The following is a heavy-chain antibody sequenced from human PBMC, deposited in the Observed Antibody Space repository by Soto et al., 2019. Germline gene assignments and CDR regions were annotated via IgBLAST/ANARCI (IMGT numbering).Heavy chain of an antibody. J-gene: IGHJ4*01. V-gene: IGHV4-31*03. CDR2: IYYGGST. D-gene: IGHD6-19*01. CDR3: ARRGYCCANGGQKAYEY. Sequence: SETLSLTCTVSGGSISSGGYYWSWIRQHPGKGLEWIGYIYYGGSTYYNPSLKSRATISGDTSKNQFSLKLSSVTAADMPVYYGARRGYCCANGGQKAYEYWGQGILVTVSS. CDR1: GGSISSGGYY.